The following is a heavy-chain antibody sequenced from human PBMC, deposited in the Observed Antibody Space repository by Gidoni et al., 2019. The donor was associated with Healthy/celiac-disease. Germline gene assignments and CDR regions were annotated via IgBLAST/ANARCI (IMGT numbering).Heavy chain of an antibody. CDR2: ISWNSGSI. V-gene: IGHV3-9*01. CDR3: AKGEYSSFSYFDY. Sequence: EVQLVQSGGGWVQPGWSLRLSCAPSVFTFGDYAMHWARLAPGKGLEWVSGISWNSGSIGYANSVKGRFTMSRDNAKNSLYLQMNSLRAEDTAVDYCAKGEYSSFSYFDYWGQGTLVTVSS. CDR1: VFTFGDYA. D-gene: IGHD6-6*01. J-gene: IGHJ4*02.